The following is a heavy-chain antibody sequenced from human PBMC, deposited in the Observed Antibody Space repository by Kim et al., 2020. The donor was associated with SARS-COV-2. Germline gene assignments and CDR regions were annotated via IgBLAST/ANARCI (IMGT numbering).Heavy chain of an antibody. Sequence: SETLSLTCTVSGGSISSGCYYWSWIRQHPGKGLEWIGYIYYSGSTYYNPSLKSRVTISVDTSKNQFSLKLSSVTAADTAVYYCARVTRMVRGVIITSPHFDYWGQGTLVTVSS. J-gene: IGHJ4*02. CDR3: ARVTRMVRGVIITSPHFDY. CDR1: GGSISSGCYY. D-gene: IGHD3-10*01. V-gene: IGHV4-31*03. CDR2: IYYSGST.